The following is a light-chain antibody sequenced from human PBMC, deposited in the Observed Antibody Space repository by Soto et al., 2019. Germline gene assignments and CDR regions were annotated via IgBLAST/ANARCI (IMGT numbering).Light chain of an antibody. Sequence: DIQMTQSPSSLSASVGDRVTITSRASQSISSYLNWYQQKPGKAPKLLIYAASSLQSGVPSRFSGSGSGTDFTLTISSLQPEDFATYYCQQSYSTPWTFGQGTKVE. J-gene: IGKJ1*01. CDR2: AAS. CDR1: QSISSY. V-gene: IGKV1-39*01. CDR3: QQSYSTPWT.